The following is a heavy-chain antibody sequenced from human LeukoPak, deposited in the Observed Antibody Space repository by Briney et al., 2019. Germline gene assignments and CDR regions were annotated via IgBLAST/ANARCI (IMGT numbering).Heavy chain of an antibody. CDR2: IIPIFGTA. Sequence: SVKVSCKASGGTFSSYAISWVRQAPGQGLEWMGGIIPIFGTANYAQKFQGRVTITADESTSTAYMELSSLRSEDTAVYYCARDSKGHSSSWYYFDYWGQGTLVTVSS. D-gene: IGHD6-13*01. J-gene: IGHJ4*02. CDR3: ARDSKGHSSSWYYFDY. CDR1: GGTFSSYA. V-gene: IGHV1-69*13.